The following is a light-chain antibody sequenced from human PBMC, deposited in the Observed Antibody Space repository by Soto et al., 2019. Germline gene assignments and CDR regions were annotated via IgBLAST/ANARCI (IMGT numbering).Light chain of an antibody. V-gene: IGLV2-14*01. CDR1: MRDVGAYNL. J-gene: IGLJ2*01. CDR2: EVR. Sequence: QSVLTQPASVSGSPGQSITISCAGTMRDVGAYNLVSWYQQHPGIAPQLIIYEVRNRPSGISFRVSGSKSGNTASLTISGLQAEDEAYYYCSSYTSKSSLIFGGGTKVTV. CDR3: SSYTSKSSLI.